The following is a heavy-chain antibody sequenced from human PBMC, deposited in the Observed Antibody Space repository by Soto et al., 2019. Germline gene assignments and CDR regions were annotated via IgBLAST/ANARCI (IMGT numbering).Heavy chain of an antibody. CDR3: ATGLTELERGYFDY. V-gene: IGHV1-2*04. J-gene: IGHJ4*02. D-gene: IGHD1-1*01. Sequence: ASVKVSCKASGYTFTGYYMHWVRQAPGQGLEWMGWINPNSGGTNYAQKFQGWVTMTRDTSISTAYMELSRLRSDDTAVYYCATGLTELERGYFDYWGQGTLVTVSS. CDR2: INPNSGGT. CDR1: GYTFTGYY.